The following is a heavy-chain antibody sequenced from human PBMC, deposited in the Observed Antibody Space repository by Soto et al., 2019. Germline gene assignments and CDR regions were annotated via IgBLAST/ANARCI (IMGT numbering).Heavy chain of an antibody. J-gene: IGHJ5*02. CDR1: GFTFSSYA. Sequence: GGSLRISFAASGFTFSSYAMRWVRQAPGKVLEWVSAISGSGGSTYYADSVKGRFTISRDNYKTTPYLQMNSLMAEDTAVYYCAKDLGWQKPWGQGTLVHVSS. V-gene: IGHV3-23*01. CDR2: ISGSGGST. CDR3: AKDLGWQKP.